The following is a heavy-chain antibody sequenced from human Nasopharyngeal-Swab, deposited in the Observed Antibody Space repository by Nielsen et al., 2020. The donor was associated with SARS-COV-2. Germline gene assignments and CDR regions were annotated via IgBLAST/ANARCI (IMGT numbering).Heavy chain of an antibody. V-gene: IGHV3-9*01. CDR3: ARGGGSYYNWFDP. Sequence: SLKISCAASGFTFDDYAMHWVRQAPGKGLEWVSGISWNSGSIGYADSVKGRFTISRDNAKNSLYLQMNSLRAEDTAVYYCARGGGSYYNWFDPWGQGTLVTVSS. J-gene: IGHJ5*02. CDR1: GFTFDDYA. D-gene: IGHD2-15*01. CDR2: ISWNSGSI.